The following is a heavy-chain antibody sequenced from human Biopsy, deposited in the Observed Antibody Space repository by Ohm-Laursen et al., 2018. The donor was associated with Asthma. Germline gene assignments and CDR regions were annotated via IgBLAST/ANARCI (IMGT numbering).Heavy chain of an antibody. D-gene: IGHD1-7*01. CDR3: ARFIDGTFFVDY. V-gene: IGHV5-51*01. Sequence: DSLKISCKASGYTFSDSWIGWVRQMPGKGLAWMGIILAANSETKYSPSFQGQVTISADMSISTAFLQWSSLKASDTAIYYCARFIDGTFFVDYWGQGTLVTVSS. CDR2: ILAANSET. J-gene: IGHJ4*02. CDR1: GYTFSDSW.